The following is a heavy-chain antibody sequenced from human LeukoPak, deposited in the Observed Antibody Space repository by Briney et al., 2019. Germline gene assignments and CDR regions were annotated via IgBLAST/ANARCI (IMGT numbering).Heavy chain of an antibody. CDR1: GYTFTGYY. CDR2: INPNSGGT. D-gene: IGHD6-13*01. V-gene: IGHV1-2*04. J-gene: IGHJ3*02. Sequence: ASVKVSCKASGYTFTGYYMHWVRQAPGQGLEWMGWINPNSGGTNYAQKFQGWVTMTRDTSVSTAYMELSRLRSDDTAVYYCARDSVGYSSSSDAFDIWGQGTMVTVSS. CDR3: ARDSVGYSSSSDAFDI.